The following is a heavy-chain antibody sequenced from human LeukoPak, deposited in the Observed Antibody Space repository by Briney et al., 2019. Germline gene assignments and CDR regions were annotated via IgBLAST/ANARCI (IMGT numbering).Heavy chain of an antibody. Sequence: PGGSLRLSCAASGFTFSSYAMHWVRQAPGKGLEWVAVISYDGSNKYYADSVKGRFTISRDNSKNTLYLQMNSLRAEDTAVYYCARGRVAGTDYWGQGTLVTVSS. CDR3: ARGRVAGTDY. V-gene: IGHV3-30-3*01. CDR1: GFTFSSYA. J-gene: IGHJ4*02. D-gene: IGHD6-19*01. CDR2: ISYDGSNK.